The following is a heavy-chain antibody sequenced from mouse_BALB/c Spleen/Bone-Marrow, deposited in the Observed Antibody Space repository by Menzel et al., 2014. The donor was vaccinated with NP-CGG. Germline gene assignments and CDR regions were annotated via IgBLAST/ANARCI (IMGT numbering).Heavy chain of an antibody. CDR1: GYSFTSYW. CDR3: TRGDYYGSSSFAY. V-gene: IGHV1-61*01. D-gene: IGHD1-1*01. J-gene: IGHJ3*01. CDR2: IHPSDSET. Sequence: LVESGAELVRPGASVKLSCKASGYSFTSYWMNWVKQRPGQGLEWIGMIHPSDSETRLNQKFKDKATLTVDKSSSTAYMQLSSPTSEDSAVYYCTRGDYYGSSSFAYWGQGTLVTVST.